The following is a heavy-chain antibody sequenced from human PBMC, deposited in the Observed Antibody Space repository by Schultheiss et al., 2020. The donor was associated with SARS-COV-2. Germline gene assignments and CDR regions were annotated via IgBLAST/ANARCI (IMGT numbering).Heavy chain of an antibody. J-gene: IGHJ5*02. CDR3: ARASLRFLEWLLYL. Sequence: GGSLRLSCAASGFTFSSYWMSWVRQAPGKGLEWVSYISSSGSTIYYADSVKGRFTISRDNAKNSLYLQMNSLRAEDTAVYYCARASLRFLEWLLYLWGQGTLVTVSS. D-gene: IGHD3-3*01. CDR2: ISSSGSTI. V-gene: IGHV3-48*04. CDR1: GFTFSSYW.